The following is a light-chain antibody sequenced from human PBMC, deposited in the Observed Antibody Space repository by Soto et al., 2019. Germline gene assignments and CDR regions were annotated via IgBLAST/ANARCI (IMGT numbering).Light chain of an antibody. CDR1: QGINNY. V-gene: IGKV1-33*01. CDR2: DAS. Sequence: DIQMTQSPSSLSASVGDRVTITCQASQGINNYLNWYHQKSGKPPKLLIYDASNLEAGVPSRFSGSGSGTYFILSITSLQPGDVATYYCQQYESLPPRFGPGTTVEIK. CDR3: QQYESLPPR. J-gene: IGKJ3*01.